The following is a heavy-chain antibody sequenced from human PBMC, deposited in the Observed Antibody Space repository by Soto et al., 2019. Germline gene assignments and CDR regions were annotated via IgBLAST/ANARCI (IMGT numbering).Heavy chain of an antibody. J-gene: IGHJ4*02. CDR2: IWYDGSNK. Sequence: QVQLVESGGGVVQPGRSLRLSCAASGFTFSSYGMHCVRQAPGKGLEWVALIWYDGSNKYYADPVKGRFTISRDNSKNTLDLQMHSLRAGDTAVYYCARDWRSSSPSAFDCWGQGTLVTVSS. CDR1: GFTFSSYG. D-gene: IGHD6-6*01. CDR3: ARDWRSSSPSAFDC. V-gene: IGHV3-33*01.